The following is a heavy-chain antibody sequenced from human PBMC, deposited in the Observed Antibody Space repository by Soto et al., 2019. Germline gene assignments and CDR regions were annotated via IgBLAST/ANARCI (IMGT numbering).Heavy chain of an antibody. CDR1: GGIFSDYA. D-gene: IGHD3-10*01. CDR3: ARQMNRGVIFDY. CDR2: VIPILGTT. J-gene: IGHJ4*02. Sequence: GASVKVSCKTSGGIFSDYALSWVRQAPGQGLEWMGRVIPILGTTIYAQKFHGRVTITADESTSTAFMELSSLRSEDTAVYYCARQMNRGVIFDYWGQGTLVTVSS. V-gene: IGHV1-69*11.